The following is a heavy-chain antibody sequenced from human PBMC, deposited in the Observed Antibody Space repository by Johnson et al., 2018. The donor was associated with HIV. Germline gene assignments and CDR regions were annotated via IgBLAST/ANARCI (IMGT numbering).Heavy chain of an antibody. D-gene: IGHD3-3*01. V-gene: IGHV3-23*04. Sequence: MLLVESGGGLVQPGGSLRLSCAASGFTFSSYAMSWVRQATGKGLEWVSSISGSGGGTYYADSVKGRFTISRDNSKNTLYLQMNSLRAEDTAVYYCAKGISITIFGVVPSAFDIWGQGTMVTVSS. CDR1: GFTFSSYA. CDR2: ISGSGGGT. J-gene: IGHJ3*02. CDR3: AKGISITIFGVVPSAFDI.